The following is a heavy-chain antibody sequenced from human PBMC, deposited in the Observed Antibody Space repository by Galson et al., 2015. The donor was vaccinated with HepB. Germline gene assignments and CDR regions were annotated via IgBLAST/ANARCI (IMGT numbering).Heavy chain of an antibody. CDR3: ARDLQLGDYGLRFDP. V-gene: IGHV4-4*07. J-gene: IGHJ5*02. Sequence: SETLSLTCTVSGVSISNYYWSWIRQPAGKGLEWIGRVYAGGGSDYNPSLKSRASMSVDTSKNQFSLRLNSVTAADTALYYCARDLQLGDYGLRFDPWGQGTLVTVSS. CDR1: GVSISNYY. D-gene: IGHD4-17*01. CDR2: VYAGGGS.